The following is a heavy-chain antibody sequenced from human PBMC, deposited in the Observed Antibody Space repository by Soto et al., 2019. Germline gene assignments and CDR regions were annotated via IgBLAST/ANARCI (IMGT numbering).Heavy chain of an antibody. CDR2: ISSGGGSP. CDR3: AKGDGRIVPRHFDY. J-gene: IGHJ4*02. CDR1: GFTFSDYA. D-gene: IGHD1-26*01. V-gene: IGHV3-23*01. Sequence: PGGSLRLSCAASGFTFSDYAMSWVRQAPGKGLEWVSSISSGGGSPYYADSVKGRFTISRNNSKNTLFLQMNGLRAEDTAVYYCAKGDGRIVPRHFDYWGQGTLVTVSS.